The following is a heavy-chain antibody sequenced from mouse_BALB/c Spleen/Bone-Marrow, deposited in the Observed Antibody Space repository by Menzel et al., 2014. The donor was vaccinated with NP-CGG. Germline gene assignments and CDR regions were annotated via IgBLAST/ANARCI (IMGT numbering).Heavy chain of an antibody. CDR3: ARDYGSSHFDH. CDR2: INTYSGDA. J-gene: IGHJ2*01. Sequence: QVQLQQSGPELVRPGVSVKTSCKGSGYTFTDYAMHWVKQSHAKSLEWIGVINTYSGDANYNQNFKGKATMTVDKSSSTAYMELARLTSEDSAIYYCARDYGSSHFDHWGQGSTLTVSS. D-gene: IGHD1-1*01. V-gene: IGHV1-67*01. CDR1: GYTFTDYA.